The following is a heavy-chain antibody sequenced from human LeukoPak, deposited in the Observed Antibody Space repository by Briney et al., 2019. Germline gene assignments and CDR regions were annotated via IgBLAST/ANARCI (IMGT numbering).Heavy chain of an antibody. CDR1: GFTFTSYA. V-gene: IGHV3-23*01. CDR3: AKGGGGGNYSYGS. Sequence: GGSLRLSCAASGFTFTSYAMSWVRQAPGKGLEWVSGISSGGNTNYAGSVKGRFTISRDNSKNTLFLQLNSLRAEDTALYYCAKGGGGGNYSYGSWGPGNPVHVSP. D-gene: IGHD1-26*01. CDR2: ISSGGNT. J-gene: IGHJ5*02.